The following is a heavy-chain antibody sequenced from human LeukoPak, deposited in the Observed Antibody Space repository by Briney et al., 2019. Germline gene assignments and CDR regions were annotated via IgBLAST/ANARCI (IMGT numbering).Heavy chain of an antibody. V-gene: IGHV4-59*10. CDR3: ARVLIKPLMYFDY. J-gene: IGHJ4*02. Sequence: SETLSLTCAVYGGSFSGYYWSWIRQPAGKGLEWIGRIYTSGSTNYNPSLKSRVTISVDTSKNQFSLKLSSVTAADTAVYYCARVLIKPLMYFDYWGQGTLVTVSS. CDR2: IYTSGST. CDR1: GGSFSGYY.